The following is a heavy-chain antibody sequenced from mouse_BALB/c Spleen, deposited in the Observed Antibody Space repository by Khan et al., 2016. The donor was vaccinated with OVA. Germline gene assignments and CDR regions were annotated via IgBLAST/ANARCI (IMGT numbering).Heavy chain of an antibody. D-gene: IGHD3-1*01. CDR3: TRWATWFLDF. J-gene: IGHJ1*01. V-gene: IGHV1-63*02. CDR1: GYTFTNYW. CDR2: IYPTGYFT. Sequence: QVQLQQPGNELIRPGTSVKMSCKASGYTFTNYWLGWVKQRPGHGLEWIGDIYPTGYFTNYNEKFKGKATLTVDTSSNTAYMQLSGLTSEDSAVYFCTRWATWFLDFWGAGTTVTVSS.